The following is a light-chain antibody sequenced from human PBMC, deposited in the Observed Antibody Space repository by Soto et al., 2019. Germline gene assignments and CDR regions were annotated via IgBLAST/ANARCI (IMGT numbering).Light chain of an antibody. CDR3: SSYAGSNSYV. CDR2: EVN. J-gene: IGLJ1*01. CDR1: SSDVGDYKY. Sequence: QSVLAQPPSASLSPGQSVTISCSGTSSDVGDYKYVAWYQQYPGKAPKLMIYEVNKRPSGVPDRFSGSKSGNTASLTVSGLQAEDEADYYCSSYAGSNSYVFGTGTKVTVL. V-gene: IGLV2-8*01.